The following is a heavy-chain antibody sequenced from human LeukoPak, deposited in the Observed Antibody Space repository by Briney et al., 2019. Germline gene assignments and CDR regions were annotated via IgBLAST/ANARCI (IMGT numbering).Heavy chain of an antibody. D-gene: IGHD2-2*03. CDR3: ARGMDAEAFQN. CDR1: GYRFTAYP. Sequence: GASVKVSCKTSGYRFTAYPLHWVRQAPGQGLEWLGRMNPHSGETNNAQKFQGRVTMTRDTSISVAYMQLSSLRSDYTAVYYCARGMDAEAFQNWGQGTLVTVSS. V-gene: IGHV1-2*06. J-gene: IGHJ1*01. CDR2: MNPHSGET.